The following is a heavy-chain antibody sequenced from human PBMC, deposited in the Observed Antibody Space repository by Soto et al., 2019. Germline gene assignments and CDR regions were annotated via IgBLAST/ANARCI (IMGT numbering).Heavy chain of an antibody. Sequence: QVQLVESGGGVVQPGRSLRLSCAASGFTFSSYGMHWVRQAPGKGLEWVAVIWYDGSNKYYADSVKGRFTISRDNSKNTLYLQMNSLRAEDTAVYYFARDLTMVRGVIISTYTFDYWGQGTLVTVSS. CDR1: GFTFSSYG. CDR3: ARDLTMVRGVIISTYTFDY. D-gene: IGHD3-10*01. J-gene: IGHJ4*02. CDR2: IWYDGSNK. V-gene: IGHV3-33*01.